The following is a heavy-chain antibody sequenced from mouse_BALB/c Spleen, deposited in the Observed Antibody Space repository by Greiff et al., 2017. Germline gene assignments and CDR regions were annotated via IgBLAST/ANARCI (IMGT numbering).Heavy chain of an antibody. J-gene: IGHJ4*01. Sequence: EVKLVESGGDLVKPGGSLKLSCAASGFTFSSYGMSWVRQTPDKRLEWVATISSGGSYTYYPDSVKGRFTISRDNAKNTLYLQMSSLKSEDTAMYYCARRGGLTTVVNAMDYWGQGTSVTVSS. CDR2: ISSGGSYT. CDR1: GFTFSSYG. CDR3: ARRGGLTTVVNAMDY. D-gene: IGHD1-1*01. V-gene: IGHV5-6*02.